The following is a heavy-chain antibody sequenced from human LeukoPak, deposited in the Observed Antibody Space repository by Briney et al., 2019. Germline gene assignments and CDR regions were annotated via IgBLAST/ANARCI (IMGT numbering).Heavy chain of an antibody. V-gene: IGHV4-34*01. CDR2: INHSGST. D-gene: IGHD6-13*01. CDR1: GGSFSGYY. Sequence: SETLSLTCAVYGGSFSGYYWSWIRQPPGKGLEWIGEINHSGSTNYNPPLKSRVTISVDTSKNQFSLKLSSVTAADTAVYYCARGIADDYWGQGTLVTVSS. CDR3: ARGIADDY. J-gene: IGHJ4*02.